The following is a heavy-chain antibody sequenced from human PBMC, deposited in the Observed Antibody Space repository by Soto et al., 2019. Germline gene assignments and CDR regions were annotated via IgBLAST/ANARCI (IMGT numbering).Heavy chain of an antibody. V-gene: IGHV3-73*02. CDR1: GFTFSGSA. CDR2: IRSKANSYAT. Sequence: EVQLVESGGGFVQPGGSLKLSCAASGFTFSGSAMHWVRQASGKGLEWVGRIRSKANSYATAYAASVKGRFTISRDDSKNTAYLQMNSLKTEDTAVYYCTTVTAPQDYWGQGTLVTVSS. CDR3: TTVTAPQDY. D-gene: IGHD2-15*01. J-gene: IGHJ4*02.